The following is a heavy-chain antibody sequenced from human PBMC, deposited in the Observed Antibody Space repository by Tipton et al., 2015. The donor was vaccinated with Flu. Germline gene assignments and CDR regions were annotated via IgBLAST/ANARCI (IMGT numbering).Heavy chain of an antibody. D-gene: IGHD4-17*01. J-gene: IGHJ4*02. CDR1: GFSFSSFW. Sequence: SGFSFSSFWMNWVRQAPGKGLEWVANIKQDGSEKYYVDSVEGRFTISRDNAKNSLYLQMNSLTADDTALYYCARGLTTVTAKDYFDYWGQGTLVTVAS. CDR3: ARGLTTVTAKDYFDY. V-gene: IGHV3-7*01. CDR2: IKQDGSEK.